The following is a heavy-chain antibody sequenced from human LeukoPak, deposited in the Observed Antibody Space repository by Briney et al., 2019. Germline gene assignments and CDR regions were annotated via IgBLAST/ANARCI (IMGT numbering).Heavy chain of an antibody. CDR3: ARGQRWLQLEVTPRKLDDY. CDR2: INHSGST. Sequence: PSETLSLTCAVYGGSFSGYYWSWIRQPPGKGLEWIGEINHSGSTNYNPSLKSRVTISVDTSKNQFSLKLSSVTAADTAVYYCARGQRWLQLEVTPRKLDDYWGQGTLVTVSS. CDR1: GGSFSGYY. V-gene: IGHV4-34*01. D-gene: IGHD5-12*01. J-gene: IGHJ4*02.